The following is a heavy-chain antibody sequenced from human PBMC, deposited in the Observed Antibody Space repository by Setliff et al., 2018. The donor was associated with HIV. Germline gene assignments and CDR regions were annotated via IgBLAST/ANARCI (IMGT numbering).Heavy chain of an antibody. V-gene: IGHV4-4*09. CDR3: ARRIDDSGSFPDKNWFDT. CDR2: IFARGSS. Sequence: LSLTCTVSGGSISSYCWNWIRQPPGKGLEWIGYIFARGSSLYNPSLQSRVSISIYTSKNQFSLKLSSVTAADTAVYYCARRIDDSGSFPDKNWFDTWGQGSLVTVSS. J-gene: IGHJ5*02. D-gene: IGHD3-10*01. CDR1: GGSISSYC.